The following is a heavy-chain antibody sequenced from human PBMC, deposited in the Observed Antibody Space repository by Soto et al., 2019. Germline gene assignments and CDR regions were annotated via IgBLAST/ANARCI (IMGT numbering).Heavy chain of an antibody. CDR2: VSGSGGST. CDR1: GFSFSSYV. CDR3: AKVDPAGASRQYFDD. Sequence: VLLLESGGGLVQPGGSLRLSCAASGFSFSSYVMNWVRQAPGKGLEWVSGVSGSGGSTYYADSVKGRFTISRDNSINTVYLQINSLRAEDTAVYYCAKVDPAGASRQYFDDWGQGTLVTVSS. J-gene: IGHJ4*02. V-gene: IGHV3-23*01.